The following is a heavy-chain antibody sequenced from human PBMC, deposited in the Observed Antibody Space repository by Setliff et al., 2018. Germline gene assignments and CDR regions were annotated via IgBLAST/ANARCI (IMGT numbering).Heavy chain of an antibody. Sequence: TLSLTCNVSGDSISGTYYWSWIRQPPGKGLESIGYVYYSGTANYDPSLKSRVTMSVDTSKNQFSLKLRSVIAADTAVYYCARMSGFLYMDVWGKGTPVTVSS. CDR3: ARMSGFLYMDV. CDR1: GDSISGTYY. V-gene: IGHV4-59*01. D-gene: IGHD3-3*01. J-gene: IGHJ6*03. CDR2: VYYSGTA.